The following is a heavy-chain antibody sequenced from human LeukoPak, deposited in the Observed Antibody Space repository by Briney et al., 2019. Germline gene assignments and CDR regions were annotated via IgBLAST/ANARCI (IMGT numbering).Heavy chain of an antibody. Sequence: PGRSLRLSCAASGFIFNSYGMHWVRQAPGKGLEWVSTISGGGGTTYYADSVKGRFTISRDNSKNTLYLQMNSLRVEDTAVYYCAKDLVTLTRGPDWGQGTLVTVSS. CDR1: GFIFNSYG. D-gene: IGHD4-17*01. CDR2: ISGGGGTT. CDR3: AKDLVTLTRGPD. J-gene: IGHJ4*02. V-gene: IGHV3-23*01.